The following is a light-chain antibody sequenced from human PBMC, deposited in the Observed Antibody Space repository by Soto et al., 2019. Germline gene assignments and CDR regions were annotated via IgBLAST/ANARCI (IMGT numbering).Light chain of an antibody. Sequence: EIVLTHSPATLSLSPCERATLSSRASQSVSSYLAWYQQKPGQAPRLLIYDASNRATGIPARFSGSGSGTDFTLIISSLEPEDFAVYYCQQRSNWPRTFGQGTKVDIK. V-gene: IGKV3-11*01. J-gene: IGKJ1*01. CDR2: DAS. CDR3: QQRSNWPRT. CDR1: QSVSSY.